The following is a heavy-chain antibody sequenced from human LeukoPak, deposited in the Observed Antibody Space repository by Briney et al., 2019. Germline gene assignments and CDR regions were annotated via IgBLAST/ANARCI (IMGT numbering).Heavy chain of an antibody. J-gene: IGHJ6*03. CDR2: ISSGTRTV. CDR1: GFTFSGYS. Sequence: GGSLRLSCAASGFTFSGYSMNWVRQAPGKGLEWVSFISSGTRTVYYADSVKGRFTISRDNAKNSLYLQMNSLRVEDTAVYYCARVRGSHVDYHYMDVWGKGTTVTVSS. V-gene: IGHV3-48*01. CDR3: ARVRGSHVDYHYMDV. D-gene: IGHD5-24*01.